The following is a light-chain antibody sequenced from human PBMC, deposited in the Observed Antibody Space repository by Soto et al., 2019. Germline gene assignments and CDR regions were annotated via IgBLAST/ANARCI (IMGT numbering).Light chain of an antibody. CDR3: QQYNNLPGT. CDR2: GAS. CDR1: QSLSSSY. J-gene: IGKJ1*01. V-gene: IGKV3-15*01. Sequence: EIVFTQSPCTLSLSPGERATLSCRASQSLSSSYLAWYQQKPGQAPRLLIYGASTRATGIPARFSGSGSGTEFTLTISSLQSEDFAVYYCQQYNNLPGTFGQGTKVDI.